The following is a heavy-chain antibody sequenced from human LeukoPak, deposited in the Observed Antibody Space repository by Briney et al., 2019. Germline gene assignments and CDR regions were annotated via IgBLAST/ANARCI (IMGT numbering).Heavy chain of an antibody. CDR3: ARVEYYGSGSYVN. D-gene: IGHD3-10*01. CDR2: INPNSGGT. J-gene: IGHJ4*02. CDR1: GYTFTGYY. V-gene: IGHV1-2*02. Sequence: ASVKVSCKASGYTFTGYYMHWVRQAPGQGLEWMGWINPNSGGTNYAQKFQGRVTMTRDTSISTAYMELSRLRSDDTAVYYCARVEYYGSGSYVNWGQGTLVTVSS.